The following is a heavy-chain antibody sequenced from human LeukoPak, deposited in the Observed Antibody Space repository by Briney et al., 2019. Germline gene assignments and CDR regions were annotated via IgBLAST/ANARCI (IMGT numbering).Heavy chain of an antibody. CDR2: INPNSGGT. Sequence: ASVKVSCKTSGYTFTGYYMHWVRQAPGQGLEWMGWINPNSGGTNYAQKFQGRVTMTRDTSISTAYMELSRLTSDDTAVYFCARTAPPIGSSSSFDYWGQGTLVTVSS. J-gene: IGHJ4*02. CDR1: GYTFTGYY. CDR3: ARTAPPIGSSSSFDY. D-gene: IGHD6-6*01. V-gene: IGHV1-2*02.